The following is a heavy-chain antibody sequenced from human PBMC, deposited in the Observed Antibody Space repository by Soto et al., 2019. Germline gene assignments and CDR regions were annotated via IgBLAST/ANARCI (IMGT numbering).Heavy chain of an antibody. CDR2: IQYDGGNT. J-gene: IGHJ6*02. CDR1: GFTFRNYG. D-gene: IGHD6-19*01. V-gene: IGHV3-33*05. CDR3: SRVGYSSGWCMDV. Sequence: GGSLRLSCVASGFTFRNYGMHWVRQAPGKGLEWVALIQYDGGNTWYADSVKGRFTISRDQSKNTLYLQMNSLRAEDTAVYYCSRVGYSSGWCMDVWGQGTTVTVSS.